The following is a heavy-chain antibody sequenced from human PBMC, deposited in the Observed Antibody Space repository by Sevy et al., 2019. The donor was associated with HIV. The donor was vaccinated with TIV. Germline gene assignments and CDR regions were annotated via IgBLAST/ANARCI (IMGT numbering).Heavy chain of an antibody. D-gene: IGHD3-16*01. V-gene: IGHV3-21*01. J-gene: IGHJ5*02. CDR1: GFTFSSNT. CDR3: AGGDKDGWFAP. CDR2: ISSRSTYI. Sequence: GGSLRLSCAASGFTFSSNTMNWLRQAPGKGLEWVSSISSRSTYIYYADSVKGRFTISRDNTKKSLFLQMNSLRVDDTAVYYCAGGDKDGWFAPWGKGTRVTASS.